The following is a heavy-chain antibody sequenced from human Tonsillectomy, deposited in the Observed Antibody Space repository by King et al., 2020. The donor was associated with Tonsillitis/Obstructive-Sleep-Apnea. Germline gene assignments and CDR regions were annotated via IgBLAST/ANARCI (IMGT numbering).Heavy chain of an antibody. V-gene: IGHV1-3*01. D-gene: IGHD1-26*01. Sequence: QLVQSGAEVKRPGASVKVSCKASGYTFSKYGMHWGRQAPGQRLEWMGWINAGTGNTKYSQKFQDRVTITRDTSANTAYMELSSLRSEDTTVYYCARGGDGSYLYYFDFWGQGTLVTVSS. CDR3: ARGGDGSYLYYFDF. CDR1: GYTFSKYG. J-gene: IGHJ4*02. CDR2: INAGTGNT.